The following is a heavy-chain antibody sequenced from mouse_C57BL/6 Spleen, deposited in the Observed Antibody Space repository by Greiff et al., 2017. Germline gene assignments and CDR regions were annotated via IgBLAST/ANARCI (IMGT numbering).Heavy chain of an antibody. CDR2: IYPGSGNT. J-gene: IGHJ3*01. V-gene: IGHV1-76*01. Sequence: QVQLQQSGAELVRPGASVKLSCKASGYTFTDYYINWVKQRPGQGLEWIARIYPGSGNTYYNEKFKGKATLTADKASSTAYMQLSSLTSEDSAVYYWGRAWGYWGQGTLVTVSA. CDR1: GYTFTDYY. CDR3: GRAWGY.